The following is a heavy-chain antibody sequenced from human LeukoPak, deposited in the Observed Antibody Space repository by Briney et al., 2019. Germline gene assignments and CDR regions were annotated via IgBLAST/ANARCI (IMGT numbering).Heavy chain of an antibody. J-gene: IGHJ4*02. CDR2: IIPIFGTA. V-gene: IGHV1-69*13. CDR1: GYTLTELS. D-gene: IGHD2-21*02. Sequence: GASVKVSCKVSGYTLTELSMHWVRQAPGQGLEWMGGIIPIFGTANYAQKFQGRVTITADESTSTAYMELSSLRSEDTAVYYCASRAYCGGDCYSEVDYWGQGTLVTVSS. CDR3: ASRAYCGGDCYSEVDY.